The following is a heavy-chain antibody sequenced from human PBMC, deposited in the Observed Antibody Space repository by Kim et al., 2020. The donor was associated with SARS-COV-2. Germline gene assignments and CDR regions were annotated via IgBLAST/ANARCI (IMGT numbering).Heavy chain of an antibody. V-gene: IGHV3-30*01. J-gene: IGHJ4*02. D-gene: IGHD6-6*01. CDR3: ARATGPYTSSSGIYDY. Sequence: DSVKGRFHSSIDNSKNTLYLQLNSLRAEDTAVYYCARATGPYTSSSGIYDYWGQGTLVSVSS.